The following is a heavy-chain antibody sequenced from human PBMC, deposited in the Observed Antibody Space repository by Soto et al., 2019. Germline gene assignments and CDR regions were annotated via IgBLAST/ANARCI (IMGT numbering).Heavy chain of an antibody. CDR1: GYTFSSYG. Sequence: QVQLVQSGAEVKKPGAPVKVSCKTSGYTFSSYGVSWVRQAPGQGLEWMGWISVNNGNTKYAQKVQGRVTMTTDTSTSTAYMELRSLRSDDTAVYYCARGRNIEVAGAQPLLPWGQGTLVTVSS. CDR3: ARGRNIEVAGAQPLLP. J-gene: IGHJ4*02. D-gene: IGHD6-19*01. V-gene: IGHV1-18*01. CDR2: ISVNNGNT.